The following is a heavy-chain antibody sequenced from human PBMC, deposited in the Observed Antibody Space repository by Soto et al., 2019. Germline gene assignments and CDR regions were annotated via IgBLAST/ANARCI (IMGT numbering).Heavy chain of an antibody. Sequence: SGPTLVDPTQTLTLTCTFSGVSFITIVIRVCWIRHPPGKALEWLARIDWDDDKFYSTSLKTRLTISKDTSKNQVVLTMTNMDPVDTATYYCARTRFGRYYFDYWGQGTPVTVSS. CDR1: GVSFITIVIR. CDR3: ARTRFGRYYFDY. D-gene: IGHD3-16*01. J-gene: IGHJ4*02. V-gene: IGHV2-70*04. CDR2: IDWDDDK.